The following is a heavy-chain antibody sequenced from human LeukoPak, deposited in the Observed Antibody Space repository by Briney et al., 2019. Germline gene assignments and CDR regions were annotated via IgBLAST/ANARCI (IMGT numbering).Heavy chain of an antibody. V-gene: IGHV3-23*01. Sequence: PGGSLRLSCTASGFTFGDYAMSWVRQAPGKGLEWVSAISGSGGSTYYADSVKGRFTISRDNSKNTLYLQMNSLRAEDTAVYYCAKVALPTAAGDGDYFDYWGQGTLVTVSS. D-gene: IGHD7-27*01. CDR3: AKVALPTAAGDGDYFDY. CDR2: ISGSGGST. J-gene: IGHJ4*02. CDR1: GFTFGDYA.